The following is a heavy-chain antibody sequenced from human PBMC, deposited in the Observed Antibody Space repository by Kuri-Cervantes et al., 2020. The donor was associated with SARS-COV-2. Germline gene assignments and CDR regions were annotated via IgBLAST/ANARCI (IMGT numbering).Heavy chain of an antibody. V-gene: IGHV4-4*02. CDR3: ASLSTYYDFWSGYFDY. CDR1: GGSISSSNW. CDR2: IYHSGST. J-gene: IGHJ4*02. D-gene: IGHD3-3*01. Sequence: SETLSLTCAVPGGSISSSNWWSWVRQPPGKGLEWIGEIYHSGSTNYNPSLKSRVTISVDKSKNQFSLKLSSVTAADTAVYYCASLSTYYDFWSGYFDYWGRGTLVTVSS.